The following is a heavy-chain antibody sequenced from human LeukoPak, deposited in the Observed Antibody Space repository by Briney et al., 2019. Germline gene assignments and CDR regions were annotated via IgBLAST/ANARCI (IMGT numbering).Heavy chain of an antibody. V-gene: IGHV3-23*01. CDR1: GFPFSSYA. CDR2: IRGSGGRT. CDR3: ATVLSVEGYRVGYLDY. J-gene: IGHJ4*02. Sequence: GGPLRLSCAASGFPFSSYAMRWVRQAPGKGLEWVPAIRGSGGRTYYADSVKRRVTISRDNSNTTLYLQMTSLIAKNTAVYYGATVLSVEGYRVGYLDYWGQGTLVTVSS. D-gene: IGHD5-24*01.